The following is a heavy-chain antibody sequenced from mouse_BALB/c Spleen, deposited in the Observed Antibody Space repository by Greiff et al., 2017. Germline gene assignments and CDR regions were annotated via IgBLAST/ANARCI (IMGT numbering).Heavy chain of an antibody. CDR1: GYTFTSYW. CDR3: AREEPTIYYFDY. J-gene: IGHJ2*01. Sequence: VQLQQSGAELVKPGASVKLSCKASGYTFTSYWMHWVKQRPGQGLEWIGEINPSNGRTNYNEKFKSKATLTVDKSSSTAYMQLSSLTSEDSAVYYCAREEPTIYYFDYWGQGTTLTVSS. CDR2: INPSNGRT. V-gene: IGHV1S81*02. D-gene: IGHD6-1*01.